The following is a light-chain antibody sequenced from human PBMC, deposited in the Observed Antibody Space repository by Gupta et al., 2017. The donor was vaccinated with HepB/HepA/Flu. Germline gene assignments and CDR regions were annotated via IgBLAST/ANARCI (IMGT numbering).Light chain of an antibody. CDR3: QQRSNWPPGT. J-gene: IGKJ3*01. CDR1: QSVSSY. Sequence: LTQSPATLSLSPGERATLSCRASQSVSSYLAWYQQKPGQAPRLLIYDASNRATGIPARFSGSGSGTDFTLTISSLEPEDFAVYYCQQRSNWPPGTFGPGTKVEIK. V-gene: IGKV3-11*01. CDR2: DAS.